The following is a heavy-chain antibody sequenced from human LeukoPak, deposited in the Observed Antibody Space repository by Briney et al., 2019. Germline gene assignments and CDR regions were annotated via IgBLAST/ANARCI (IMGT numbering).Heavy chain of an antibody. Sequence: PGGSLRLSCAASGFTFTNYAMSWVRQAPGKGLEWVSIIRTVATGTYYADSLRGRFAISRDNSKNTLYLQVNSLRAEDTAVYYCVKTSHRLSSEIFCWGQATLVTVSS. D-gene: IGHD6-6*01. CDR1: GFTFTNYA. V-gene: IGHV3-23*01. CDR2: IRTVATGT. CDR3: VKTSHRLSSEIFC. J-gene: IGHJ4*02.